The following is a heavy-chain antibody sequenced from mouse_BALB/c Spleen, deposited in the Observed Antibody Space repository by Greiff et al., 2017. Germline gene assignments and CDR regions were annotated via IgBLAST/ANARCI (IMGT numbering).Heavy chain of an antibody. V-gene: IGHV14-3*02. CDR3: ARWEDGNYGAMDY. CDR2: IDPANGNT. D-gene: IGHD2-1*01. J-gene: IGHJ4*01. Sequence: VQLQQSGAELVKPGASVKLSCTASGFNIKDTYMHWVKQRPEQGLEWIGRIDPANGNTKYDPKFQGKATITADTSSNTAYLQLSSLTSEDTAVYYCARWEDGNYGAMDYWGQGTSVTVSS. CDR1: GFNIKDTY.